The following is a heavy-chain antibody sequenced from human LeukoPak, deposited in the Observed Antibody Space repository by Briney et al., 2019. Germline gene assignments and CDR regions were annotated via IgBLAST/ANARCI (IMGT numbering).Heavy chain of an antibody. CDR1: GFTVSSNY. V-gene: IGHV3-53*01. CDR2: IYSGGST. CDR3: AKYPSALHS. Sequence: GGSLGLSCAASGFTVSSNYMKWVRQAPGKGLEWVSVIYSGGSTYYADSVKGRFTISRDNHTLYLQMNSLRAEDTAIYYCAKYPSALHSWGQGTLVTVSS. D-gene: IGHD2-2*02. J-gene: IGHJ4*02.